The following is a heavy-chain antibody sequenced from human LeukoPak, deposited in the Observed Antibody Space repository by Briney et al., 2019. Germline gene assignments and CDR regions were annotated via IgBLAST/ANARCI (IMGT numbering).Heavy chain of an antibody. D-gene: IGHD3-9*01. CDR3: ARDADYDILTGYYRGIDY. Sequence: ASVKVSCKASGYTFTSYGISWVRQAPGQGLEWMGRISAYNGNTNYAQKLQGRVTMTTDTSTSTAYMELRSLRSDDTAVYYCARDADYDILTGYYRGIDYWGQGTLVTVSS. J-gene: IGHJ4*02. V-gene: IGHV1-18*01. CDR2: ISAYNGNT. CDR1: GYTFTSYG.